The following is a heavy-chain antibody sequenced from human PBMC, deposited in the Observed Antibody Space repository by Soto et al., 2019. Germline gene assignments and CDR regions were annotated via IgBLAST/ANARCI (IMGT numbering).Heavy chain of an antibody. Sequence: EVQLVESGAGLAQPGGSLRLSCAASGFTFSSHWIHWVRQAPGKGLVWVSRINGDGTSISYADSVKGRFTVSRDNAKNTRYRQMNSLRVEDTAVYYCVRSKDGYNLFGDCWGQGSLGTVSP. CDR2: INGDGTSI. CDR3: VRSKDGYNLFGDC. V-gene: IGHV3-74*01. CDR1: GFTFSSHW. D-gene: IGHD5-12*01. J-gene: IGHJ4*02.